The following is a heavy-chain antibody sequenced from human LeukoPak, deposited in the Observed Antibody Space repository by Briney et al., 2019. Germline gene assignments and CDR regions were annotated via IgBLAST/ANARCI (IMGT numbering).Heavy chain of an antibody. CDR2: ISGSGGST. CDR3: AKDGSYGDYLDY. V-gene: IGHV3-23*01. J-gene: IGHJ4*02. D-gene: IGHD4-17*01. Sequence: QPGRSLRLSCAASAFTFTTHAMHWVRQAPGKGLEWVSAISGSGGSTYYADSVKGRFTISRDNSKNTLYLQMNSLRAEDTAVYYCAKDGSYGDYLDYWGQGTLVTVSS. CDR1: AFTFTTHA.